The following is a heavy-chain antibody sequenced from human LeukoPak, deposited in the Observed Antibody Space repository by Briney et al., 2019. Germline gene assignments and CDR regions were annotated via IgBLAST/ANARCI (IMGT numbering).Heavy chain of an antibody. CDR3: ARSSITMVRGARIAYFDL. CDR1: GHTFTSYY. CDR2: INPSGGST. Sequence: ASVKVSCKASGHTFTSYYMHWVRQAPGQGLEWMGIINPSGGSTSYAQKFQGRVTITADESTSTAYMELSSLRSEDTAVYYCARSSITMVRGARIAYFDLWGQGTLVTVSS. D-gene: IGHD3-10*01. V-gene: IGHV1-46*01. J-gene: IGHJ5*02.